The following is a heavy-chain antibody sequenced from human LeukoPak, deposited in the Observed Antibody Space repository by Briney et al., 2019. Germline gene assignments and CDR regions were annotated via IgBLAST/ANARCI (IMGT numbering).Heavy chain of an antibody. D-gene: IGHD3-3*01. CDR3: AKGGGITIFGVVTYFDY. Sequence: GGSLRLSCAASGFTFSSYAMSWVRQAPGKGLEWVSAISGSGGSTYYADSVKGRFTISRDNSKNTLYLQMNSLRAEDTGVYYCAKGGGITIFGVVTYFDYWGQGTLVTVSS. CDR1: GFTFSSYA. J-gene: IGHJ4*02. V-gene: IGHV3-23*01. CDR2: ISGSGGST.